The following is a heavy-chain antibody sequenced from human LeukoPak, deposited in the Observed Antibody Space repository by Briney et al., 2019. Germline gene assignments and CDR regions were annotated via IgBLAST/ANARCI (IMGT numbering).Heavy chain of an antibody. CDR2: MNPNSGNT. D-gene: IGHD3-10*02. V-gene: IGHV1-8*01. Sequence: ASVKVSCKASGYTFTSYDINWVRQATGQGLEWMGWMNPNSGNTGYAQKFQGRVTMTRNTSISTAHMELSSLRSEDTAVYYCARGLGITMFYYFDYWGQGTLVTVSS. J-gene: IGHJ4*02. CDR3: ARGLGITMFYYFDY. CDR1: GYTFTSYD.